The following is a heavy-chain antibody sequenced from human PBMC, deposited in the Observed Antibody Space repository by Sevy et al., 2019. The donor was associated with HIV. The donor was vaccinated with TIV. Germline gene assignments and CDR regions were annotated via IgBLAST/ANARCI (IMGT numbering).Heavy chain of an antibody. CDR2: TNPISGGT. J-gene: IGHJ6*02. V-gene: IGHV1-2*06. CDR3: ARAPTDFWTGGMDV. CDR1: GYGVTGYY. Sequence: ASVKVSCKAFGYGVTGYYMHWVQQAPGQGLEWMGRTNPISGGTDDSHKFQGRVTMTRDTYISTAYLEITSLRSDDTAVYYCARAPTDFWTGGMDVWGQGTVVTVSS. D-gene: IGHD3-3*01.